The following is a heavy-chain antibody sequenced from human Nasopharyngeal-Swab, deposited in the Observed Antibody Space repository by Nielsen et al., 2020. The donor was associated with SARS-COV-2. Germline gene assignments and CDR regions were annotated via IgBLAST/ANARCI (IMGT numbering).Heavy chain of an antibody. Sequence: WIRQPPGKGLEWIGYIYYSGSTNYNPSLKSRVTISVDTSKNQFSPKLSSVTAADTAVYYCARADTLRITIFRVVSYFDYWGQGTLVTVSS. J-gene: IGHJ4*02. CDR3: ARADTLRITIFRVVSYFDY. D-gene: IGHD3-3*01. CDR2: IYYSGST. V-gene: IGHV4-59*01.